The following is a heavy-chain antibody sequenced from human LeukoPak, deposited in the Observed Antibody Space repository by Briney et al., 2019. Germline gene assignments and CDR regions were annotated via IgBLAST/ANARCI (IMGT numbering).Heavy chain of an antibody. CDR3: ARSYGDYH. CDR2: ISYDGNNK. V-gene: IGHV3-30*03. J-gene: IGHJ5*02. CDR1: GFTFSNFG. Sequence: GGSLRLSCAASGFTFSNFGINWVRQAPGKGLEWVAVISYDGNNKYYGDSVKGRFTISRDNAKNSLYLQMNSLRAEDTAVYYCARSYGDYHWGQGTLVTVSS. D-gene: IGHD4-17*01.